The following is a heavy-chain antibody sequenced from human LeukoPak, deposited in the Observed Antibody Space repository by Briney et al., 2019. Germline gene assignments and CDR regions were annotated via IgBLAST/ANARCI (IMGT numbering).Heavy chain of an antibody. D-gene: IGHD2-2*01. Sequence: GESLKISCKGSGYSFTSYWIGWVRQMPGKGLEWMGIIYPGDSDTRYSPSFQGQVTISADKSISPAYLQWSSLNASDTPIYYCASHTGYCSSMSCFHAFDMWVQGTMLTVSS. CDR2: IYPGDSDT. V-gene: IGHV5-51*01. J-gene: IGHJ3*02. CDR1: GYSFTSYW. CDR3: ASHTGYCSSMSCFHAFDM.